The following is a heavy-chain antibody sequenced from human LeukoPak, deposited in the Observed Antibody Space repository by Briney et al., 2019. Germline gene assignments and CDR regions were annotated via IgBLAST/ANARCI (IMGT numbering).Heavy chain of an antibody. V-gene: IGHV1-2*02. Sequence: GASVKVSCKASGCTFTGYYMHWVRQAPGQGLEWMGWINPSSGGTNYAQKFQGRVTMTRDTSISTAYMELSRMRSDDTAVYYCASRGGDYYDSSFDIWGQGTMVTVSS. CDR3: ASRGGDYYDSSFDI. CDR1: GCTFTGYY. D-gene: IGHD3-22*01. J-gene: IGHJ3*02. CDR2: INPSSGGT.